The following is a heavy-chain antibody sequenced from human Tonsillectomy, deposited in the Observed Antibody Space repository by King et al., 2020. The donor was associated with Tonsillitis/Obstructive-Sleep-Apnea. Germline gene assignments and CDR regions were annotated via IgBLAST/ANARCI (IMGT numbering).Heavy chain of an antibody. CDR2: ISISSSSP. V-gene: IGHV3-11*05. CDR3: ARGSRDAYYYYYMDV. Sequence: VQLVESGGGLVKPGGSLRLSCAASGFTFSDYSMTWIRQAPGEGLEWVSYISISSSSPNYADSVKGRFTISRDNAKNSLYLQMNSLRAEDTAVYYCARGSRDAYYYYYMDVWGKGTTVTVSS. CDR1: GFTFSDYS. J-gene: IGHJ6*03.